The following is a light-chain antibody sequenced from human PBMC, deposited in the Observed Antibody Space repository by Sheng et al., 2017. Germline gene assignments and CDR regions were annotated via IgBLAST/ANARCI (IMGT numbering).Light chain of an antibody. CDR1: QSVRNNN. CDR2: DTS. Sequence: EIVLTQSPGTLSLSPGERVTLSCRASQSVRNNNLAWYQQNPGQAPRLLIYDTSSRATGIPDRFSGSGSGTDFTLTISGLESEDFALYYCQLYDTSPPRITFGQGTRLEIK. CDR3: QLYDTSPPRIT. V-gene: IGKV3-20*01. J-gene: IGKJ5*01.